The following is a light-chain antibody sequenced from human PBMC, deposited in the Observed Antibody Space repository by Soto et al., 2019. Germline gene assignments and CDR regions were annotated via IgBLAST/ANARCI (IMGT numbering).Light chain of an antibody. V-gene: IGLV1-44*01. CDR1: SSTIGSNF. Sequence: QLVLTQPPSASGTPGQGVTIPCSGSSSTIGSNFVVWYQQLPGTAPKLLIYGNDRRPSGVPDRFSGSKSGTSASLAITGLQSEDEADYYCAAWDDTLNGWVFGGGTKLTVL. CDR2: GND. CDR3: AAWDDTLNGWV. J-gene: IGLJ3*02.